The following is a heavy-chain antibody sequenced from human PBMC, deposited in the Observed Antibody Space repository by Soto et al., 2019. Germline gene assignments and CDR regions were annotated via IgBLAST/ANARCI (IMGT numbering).Heavy chain of an antibody. Sequence: QVQVVESGGGVVQPGRTLRLSCAASGFTFESYAMHWVRQAPGKGLDWGAVISNDGGNKYYAESVRGRFTISRDNSKKTLYLQMNSLGVEDTAVYYCASGYGDYGYWGQGTQVTVSS. CDR3: ASGYGDYGY. CDR1: GFTFESYA. J-gene: IGHJ4*02. V-gene: IGHV3-30*04. D-gene: IGHD4-17*01. CDR2: ISNDGGNK.